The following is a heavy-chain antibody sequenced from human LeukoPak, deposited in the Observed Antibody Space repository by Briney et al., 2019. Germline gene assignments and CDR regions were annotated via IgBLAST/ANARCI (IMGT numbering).Heavy chain of an antibody. CDR1: GFTFSSYA. D-gene: IGHD3-22*01. CDR3: AKDRGLGDSSGYFQH. V-gene: IGHV3-23*01. Sequence: GGSLRLSCAASGFTFSSYAMSWVRQASGKGLEWVSAISGSGGTTYYADSVKGRFTISRDNSKNTLYLQMNSLRAEDTAVYYCAKDRGLGDSSGYFQHWGQGTLVTVSS. J-gene: IGHJ1*01. CDR2: ISGSGGTT.